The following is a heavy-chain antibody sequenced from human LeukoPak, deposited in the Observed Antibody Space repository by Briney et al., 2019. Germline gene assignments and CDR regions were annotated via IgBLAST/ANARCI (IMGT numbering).Heavy chain of an antibody. D-gene: IGHD3-10*01. CDR1: GGSISSGGYS. Sequence: SQTLSLTCAVSGGSISSGGYSWSWIRQPPGKGLEWIGYIYHSGSTYYNPSLKSRVTISVDRSKNQFSLKLSSVTAADTAVYYCARVQLWFGEGWFDPWGQGTLVTVSS. J-gene: IGHJ5*02. CDR2: IYHSGST. CDR3: ARVQLWFGEGWFDP. V-gene: IGHV4-30-2*01.